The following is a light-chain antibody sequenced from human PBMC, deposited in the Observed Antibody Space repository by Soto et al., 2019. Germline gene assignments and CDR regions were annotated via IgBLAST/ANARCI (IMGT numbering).Light chain of an antibody. CDR1: SSDVGGYNY. Sequence: QSALTQPRSVSGSPGQSVTISFTGTSSDVGGYNYVSWYQQHPGKAPKLMIYDVSKRPSGVPDRFSGSKSGNTASLTISGLQAEDDAEYYCCSYAGSYTLFVFGTGTKVTVL. V-gene: IGLV2-11*01. CDR3: CSYAGSYTLFV. J-gene: IGLJ1*01. CDR2: DVS.